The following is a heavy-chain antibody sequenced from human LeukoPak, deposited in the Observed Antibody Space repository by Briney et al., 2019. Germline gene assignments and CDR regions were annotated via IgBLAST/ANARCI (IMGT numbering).Heavy chain of an antibody. CDR2: ISSSSSYI. D-gene: IGHD3-3*01. J-gene: IGHJ3*02. V-gene: IGHV3-21*01. Sequence: GGSLRLSCAASGFTFSSYSMNWVRHAPGKGLEWVSSISSSSSYIYYTDSVKGRFTISRDNAKNSLYLQMNSLRAEDTAVYYCASGIYDFWSGSNDAFDIWGQGTMVTVSS. CDR3: ASGIYDFWSGSNDAFDI. CDR1: GFTFSSYS.